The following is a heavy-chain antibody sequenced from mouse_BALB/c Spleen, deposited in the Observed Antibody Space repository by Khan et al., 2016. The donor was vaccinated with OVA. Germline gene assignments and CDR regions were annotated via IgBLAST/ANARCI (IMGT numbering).Heavy chain of an antibody. Sequence: QVQLKESGAELAKPGASVKMSCKASGYTFTSYWMHWVKQRPGQGLEWIGYINPSTGYTEYNQKIKDKATLTADKSSSTAYMQLSSLTSEDSAVYYCANHGSSSAWFTYWGQGTLVTVFA. J-gene: IGHJ3*01. D-gene: IGHD1-1*01. CDR2: INPSTGYT. CDR3: ANHGSSSAWFTY. V-gene: IGHV1-7*01. CDR1: GYTFTSYW.